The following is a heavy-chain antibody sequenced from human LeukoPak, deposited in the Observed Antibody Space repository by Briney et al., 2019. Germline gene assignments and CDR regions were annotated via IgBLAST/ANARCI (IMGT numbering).Heavy chain of an antibody. CDR2: IYYSGST. CDR3: ANSLGYCSSTSCYWAWFDP. CDR1: GGSISSSSYY. D-gene: IGHD2-2*01. J-gene: IGHJ5*02. V-gene: IGHV4-39*01. Sequence: SETLSLTCTVSGGSISSSSYYWGWIGQPPGKGLEWIGSIYYSGSTYYNPSLKSRVTISVDTSKNQFSLKLSSVTAADTAVYYCANSLGYCSSTSCYWAWFDPWGQGTLVTVSS.